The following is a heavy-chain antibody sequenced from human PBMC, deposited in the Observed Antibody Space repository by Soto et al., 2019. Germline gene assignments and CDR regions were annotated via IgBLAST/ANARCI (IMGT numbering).Heavy chain of an antibody. CDR2: INPSGGST. V-gene: IGHV1-46*01. Sequence: ASVKVSCKASGCTFSSYAISRVRQAPGQGLEWMGIINPSGGSTSYAQKFQGRVTMTRDTSTSTVYMELSSLRSEDTAVYYCARGPRGIAAADTFDYWGQGTLVTVSS. D-gene: IGHD6-13*01. CDR3: ARGPRGIAAADTFDY. CDR1: GCTFSSYA. J-gene: IGHJ4*02.